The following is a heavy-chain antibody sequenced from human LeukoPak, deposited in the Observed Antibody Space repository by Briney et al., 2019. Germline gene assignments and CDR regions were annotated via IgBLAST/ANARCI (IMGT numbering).Heavy chain of an antibody. CDR2: IYHSGST. CDR3: ASITMVRGGWFDP. CDR1: GGFISSGGYS. Sequence: SETLSLTCAVSGGFISSGGYSWSWIRQPPGKGLEWIGYIYHSGSTYYNPSLKSRVTISVDRSKNQFSLKLSSVTAADTAVYYCASITMVRGGWFDPWGQGTLVTVSS. D-gene: IGHD3-10*01. J-gene: IGHJ5*02. V-gene: IGHV4-30-2*01.